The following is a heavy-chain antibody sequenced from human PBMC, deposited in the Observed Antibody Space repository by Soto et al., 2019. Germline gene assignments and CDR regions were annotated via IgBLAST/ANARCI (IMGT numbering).Heavy chain of an antibody. CDR3: ARTRNLDV. D-gene: IGHD1-1*01. V-gene: IGHV4-34*01. Sequence: QVQLQQWGAGLLKPSETLSLTCAVYGGSLSGYYGNWIRQSPGKGLEWIGEINHSGSTNYNPSLKSRVTISIDTSKNQFSLKLSSVTAADTAVYYCARTRNLDVWGQGTTVIVYS. CDR2: INHSGST. J-gene: IGHJ6*02. CDR1: GGSLSGYY.